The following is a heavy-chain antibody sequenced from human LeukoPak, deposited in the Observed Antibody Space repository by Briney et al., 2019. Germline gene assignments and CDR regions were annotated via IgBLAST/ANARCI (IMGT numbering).Heavy chain of an antibody. V-gene: IGHV1-18*01. D-gene: IGHD6-19*01. CDR3: ARAGVFGQQWLVSWFDP. CDR2: ISAYNGNT. J-gene: IGHJ5*02. CDR1: GYTFTSYG. Sequence: ASVKVSCKASGYTFTSYGISWVRQAPGQGLEWMGWISAYNGNTNYAQKLQGRVTMTTDTSTSTAYMELRSLRSDDTAVYYCARAGVFGQQWLVSWFDPWGQGTLVTVSS.